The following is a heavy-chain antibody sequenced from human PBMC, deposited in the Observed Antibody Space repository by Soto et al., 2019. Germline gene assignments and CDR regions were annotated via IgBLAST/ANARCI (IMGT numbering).Heavy chain of an antibody. D-gene: IGHD6-13*01. V-gene: IGHV4-30-2*01. CDR2: IYHSGST. CDR1: VGSISSGCYS. CDR3: ARGGIAAAGFNWFEP. Sequence: PSETLSLTCAVSVGSISSGCYSLSWILHPPGKGLEWIGYIYHSGSTYYNPSLKSRVTISVDRSKNQFSLKLSSVTAADTAVYYCARGGIAAAGFNWFEPWGQGTLVTLSS. J-gene: IGHJ5*02.